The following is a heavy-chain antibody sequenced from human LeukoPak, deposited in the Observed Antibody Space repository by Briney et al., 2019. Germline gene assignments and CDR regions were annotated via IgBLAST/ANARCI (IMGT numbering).Heavy chain of an antibody. J-gene: IGHJ6*03. CDR2: IYYSGRT. D-gene: IGHD6-6*01. Sequence: SETLSLTCTVSGGSISSYYWSWIRQPPGKGLEWIGYIYYSGRTNYNPSLKRRVTISVDTSKNQFSLKLSSVTAADTAVYYCARWYSSSSYYYYYYMDVWGKGTTVTVSS. CDR1: GGSISSYY. CDR3: ARWYSSSSYYYYYYMDV. V-gene: IGHV4-59*08.